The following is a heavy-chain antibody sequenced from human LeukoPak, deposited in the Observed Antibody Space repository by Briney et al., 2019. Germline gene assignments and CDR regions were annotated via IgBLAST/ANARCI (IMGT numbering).Heavy chain of an antibody. CDR3: ARRSFGVVIYYFDY. Sequence: GGSLRLSCAASGFTFSSYAMNWVRQAPGKGLEWVSYISSSSSTIYYADSVKGRFTISRDNAKNSLYLQMNSLRAEDTAVYYCARRSFGVVIYYFDYWGQGTLVTVSS. D-gene: IGHD3-3*01. J-gene: IGHJ4*02. CDR1: GFTFSSYA. V-gene: IGHV3-48*01. CDR2: ISSSSSTI.